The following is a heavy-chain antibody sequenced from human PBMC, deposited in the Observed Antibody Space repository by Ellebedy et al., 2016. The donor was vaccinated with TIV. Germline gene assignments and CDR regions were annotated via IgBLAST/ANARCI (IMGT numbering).Heavy chain of an antibody. V-gene: IGHV4-34*01. CDR2: INHSGST. Sequence: SETLSLTXTVSGGSISGYYWSWIRQPPGKGLEWIGEINHSGSTNYNPSLKSRVTISVDTSKNQFSLKLSSVTAADTAVYYCARVPRWFGEWHFDYWGQGTLVTVSS. D-gene: IGHD3-10*01. CDR1: GGSISGYY. J-gene: IGHJ4*02. CDR3: ARVPRWFGEWHFDY.